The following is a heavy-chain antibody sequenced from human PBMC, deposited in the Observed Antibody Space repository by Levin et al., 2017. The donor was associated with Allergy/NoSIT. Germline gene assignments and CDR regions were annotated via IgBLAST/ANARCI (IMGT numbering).Heavy chain of an antibody. CDR2: IIPILGIA. CDR3: ARDSSGWAYDAFDI. D-gene: IGHD6-19*01. V-gene: IGHV1-69*04. Sequence: SVKVSCKASGGTFSSYAISWVRQAPGQGLEWMGRIIPILGIANYAQKFQGRVTITADKSTSTAYMELSSLRSEDTAVYYCARDSSGWAYDAFDIWGQGTMVTVSS. CDR1: GGTFSSYA. J-gene: IGHJ3*02.